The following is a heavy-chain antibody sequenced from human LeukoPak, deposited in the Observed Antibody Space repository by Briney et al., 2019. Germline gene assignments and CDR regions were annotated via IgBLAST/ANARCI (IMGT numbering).Heavy chain of an antibody. V-gene: IGHV4-34*01. D-gene: IGHD3-22*01. J-gene: IGHJ4*02. CDR1: GGSLSDHD. Sequence: SETLSLTCAVFGGSLSDHDWSWLRQPPGKGLEWLGEINHRGATNYNPSLKSRVTLSLDTSKNQVSLKLNSLTAADTAVYYCARGKGDLSMIVMIVTAVEFYFDSWGPGTLVTVSS. CDR3: ARGKGDLSMIVMIVTAVEFYFDS. CDR2: INHRGAT.